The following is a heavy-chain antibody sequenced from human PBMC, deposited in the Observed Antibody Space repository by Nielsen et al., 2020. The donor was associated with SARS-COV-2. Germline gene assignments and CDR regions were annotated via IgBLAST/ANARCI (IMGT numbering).Heavy chain of an antibody. CDR1: GFTFRNYG. Sequence: GESLKISCAAAGFTFRNYGMHWVRQTPGKGLEWVAVISSDGSEKYYADSVEGRFTISRDNSKNTLYLEMTSLRAEDTAVYYCARETIEHTSSFFDFWGQGTLVTVSS. CDR3: ARETIEHTSSFFDF. CDR2: ISSDGSEK. D-gene: IGHD6-6*01. V-gene: IGHV3-30*03. J-gene: IGHJ4*02.